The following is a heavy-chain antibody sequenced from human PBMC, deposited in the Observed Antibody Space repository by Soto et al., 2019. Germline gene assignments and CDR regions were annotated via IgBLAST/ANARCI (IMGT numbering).Heavy chain of an antibody. J-gene: IGHJ1*01. CDR3: ARDMGGWPGGHFQH. CDR1: GGTFSSYA. D-gene: IGHD3-10*01. V-gene: IGHV1-69*12. Sequence: QIQLVQSGAEVKKPGSSVKVSCKASGGTFSSYAISWVRQAPGQGLEWMGGIIPIFGTANYAQKFQGRVTVTADESTGTADMELGSLRSEDTAVYYCARDMGGWPGGHFQHWGQGTLVTVSS. CDR2: IIPIFGTA.